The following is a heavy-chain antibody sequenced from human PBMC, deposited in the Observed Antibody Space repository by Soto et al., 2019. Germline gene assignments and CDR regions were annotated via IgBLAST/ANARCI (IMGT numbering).Heavy chain of an antibody. Sequence: QITLKESGPTLVKPTQNLTLTCTFSGFSLSTSGVRVGWIRQPPGKALEWLALIHWDDDKNYSSSLKSRLTTTKYTSKNQVVLTITNIDPVYTGTYYCAHGYSSSSVFDYLCQGTLVTVSS. CDR2: IHWDDDK. J-gene: IGHJ4*02. CDR1: GFSLSTSGVR. V-gene: IGHV2-5*02. CDR3: AHGYSSSSVFDY. D-gene: IGHD6-6*01.